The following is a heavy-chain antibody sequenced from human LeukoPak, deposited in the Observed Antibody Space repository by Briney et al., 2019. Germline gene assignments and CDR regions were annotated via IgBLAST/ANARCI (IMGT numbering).Heavy chain of an antibody. CDR1: GGSFSDYY. CDR2: INHSGST. Sequence: PSETLSLTCAVYGGSFSDYYWSWIRQPPGKGLEWIGEINHSGSTNCKPSLKSRVTISVDTSKNQFSLKLTSVTAADTAVYYCASYPKEQLVYYYMDVWGKGTTVTVSS. CDR3: ASYPKEQLVYYYMDV. V-gene: IGHV4-34*01. D-gene: IGHD6-6*01. J-gene: IGHJ6*03.